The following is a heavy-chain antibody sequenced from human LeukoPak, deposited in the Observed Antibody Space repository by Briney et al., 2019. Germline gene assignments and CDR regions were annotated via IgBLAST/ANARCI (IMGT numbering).Heavy chain of an antibody. V-gene: IGHV3-30*18. Sequence: GGSLRLSCAASGFTFSRYGIHWVRQAPGKGLEWVAVISHDGSNNYYADSVKGRFTTSRDNSKNTLYLQMISLRAEDTAVYYCAKDTCSGGSCYYYCGMDVWGQGTTVTVSS. D-gene: IGHD2-15*01. CDR1: GFTFSRYG. CDR3: AKDTCSGGSCYYYCGMDV. J-gene: IGHJ6*02. CDR2: ISHDGSNN.